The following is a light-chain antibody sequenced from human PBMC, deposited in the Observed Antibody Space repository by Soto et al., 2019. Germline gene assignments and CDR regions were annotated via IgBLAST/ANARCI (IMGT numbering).Light chain of an antibody. J-gene: IGKJ5*01. CDR3: HKYNSALLT. Sequence: DIQMTQSPSSLSASVGDRVTITCRASQGIYNYLAWYQQKPGKAPKLLIYAASTLEAGVPSRFSGSGSGTDFTLTISSLQPADVATYYCHKYNSALLTFGQGTRLEIK. CDR2: AAS. V-gene: IGKV1-27*01. CDR1: QGIYNY.